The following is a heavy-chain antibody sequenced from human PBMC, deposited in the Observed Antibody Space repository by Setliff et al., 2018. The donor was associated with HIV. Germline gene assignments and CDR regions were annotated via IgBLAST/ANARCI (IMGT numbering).Heavy chain of an antibody. V-gene: IGHV3-21*01. J-gene: IGHJ4*02. Sequence: PGGSLRLSCAASGFTFSSYSMNWVRQAPGKGLEWVSSISSSSSYIYYVDSVKDRFTISRDNAKNTLYLQMNSLSAEDTGVYYCHSGYDTEEKSDFDYWGQGALVTVSS. CDR3: HSGYDTEEKSDFDY. D-gene: IGHD5-12*01. CDR2: ISSSSSYI. CDR1: GFTFSSYS.